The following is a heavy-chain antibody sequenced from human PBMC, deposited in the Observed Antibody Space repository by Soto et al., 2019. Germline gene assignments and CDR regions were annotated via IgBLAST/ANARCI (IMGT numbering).Heavy chain of an antibody. V-gene: IGHV1-18*01. Sequence: ASVKVFCKASGYTFTSYGISWVRQAPGQGLEWMGWISAYNGNTNYAQKLQGRVTMTTDTSTSTAYMELRSLRSDDTAVYYCARAQVVAATLRYGLDYYYGMDVWGQGTTVTVSS. CDR1: GYTFTSYG. CDR2: ISAYNGNT. J-gene: IGHJ6*02. D-gene: IGHD2-15*01. CDR3: ARAQVVAATLRYGLDYYYGMDV.